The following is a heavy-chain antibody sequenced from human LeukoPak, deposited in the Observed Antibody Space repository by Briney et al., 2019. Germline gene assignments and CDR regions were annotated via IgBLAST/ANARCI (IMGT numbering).Heavy chain of an antibody. CDR1: GFTFSSYW. D-gene: IGHD1-26*01. J-gene: IGHJ4*02. CDR3: ARDRILIVGASPFFDY. Sequence: GGSLRLSCAASGFTFSSYWMSWVRQAPGKGLEWVANIKQGGSEKYYVDSVKGRFTISRDNAKNSLYLQMNSLRAEDTAVYYCARDRILIVGASPFFDYWGQGTLVTVSS. CDR2: IKQGGSEK. V-gene: IGHV3-7*03.